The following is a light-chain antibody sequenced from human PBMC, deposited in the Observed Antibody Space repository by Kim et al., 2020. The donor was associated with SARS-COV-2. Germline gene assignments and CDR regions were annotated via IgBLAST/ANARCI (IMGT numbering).Light chain of an antibody. J-gene: IGKJ2*03. CDR3: QQTFSTQYS. Sequence: SASVGDRVTITCRATQSVSINLNWYQQRPAKAPRLLIYGASTLQSGVPSRFSGSGSGTGFTLTISSLQPEDFAIYYCQQTFSTQYSFGQGTKLEIK. V-gene: IGKV1-39*01. CDR2: GAS. CDR1: QSVSIN.